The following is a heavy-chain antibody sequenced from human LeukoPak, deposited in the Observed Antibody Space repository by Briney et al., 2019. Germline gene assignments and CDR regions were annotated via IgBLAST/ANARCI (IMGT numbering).Heavy chain of an antibody. CDR3: ARANIVVVPAATYLFDY. CDR2: INPDSGDT. CDR1: GYTFIDYY. J-gene: IGHJ4*02. V-gene: IGHV1-2*02. Sequence: GASVKVSCKASGYTFIDYYMHWVRQAPGQGLEWMGWINPDSGDTKYAQKFQGRVTMTMDTSISTAYMELSRLRSDDTAVYYCARANIVVVPAATYLFDYWGQGTLVTVSS. D-gene: IGHD2-2*01.